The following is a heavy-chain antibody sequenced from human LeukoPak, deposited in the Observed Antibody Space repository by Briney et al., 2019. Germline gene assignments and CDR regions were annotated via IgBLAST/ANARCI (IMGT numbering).Heavy chain of an antibody. Sequence: SVKVSCKASGGTFSSYAISWVRQAPGQGLEWMGGIIPIFGTANYAQKFQGRVTITADESTSTAYMELSRLRSDDTAVYYCARVSPNDYVWGSYRQPSDSRLAFDYWGQGTLVTVSS. CDR1: GGTFSSYA. CDR2: IIPIFGTA. V-gene: IGHV1-69*13. D-gene: IGHD3-16*02. J-gene: IGHJ4*02. CDR3: ARVSPNDYVWGSYRQPSDSRLAFDY.